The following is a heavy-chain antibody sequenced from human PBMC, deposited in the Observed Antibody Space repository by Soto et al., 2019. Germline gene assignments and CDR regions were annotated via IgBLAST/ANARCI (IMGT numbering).Heavy chain of an antibody. D-gene: IGHD6-19*01. CDR2: INGDGSST. V-gene: IGHV3-74*01. CDR3: ARSSIAVAGFPSDY. J-gene: IGHJ4*02. CDR1: GFTFSSYW. Sequence: SMRLSCAASGFTFSSYWIHWVLQAPGKGLVWVSRINGDGSSTSYADSVKGRFTISRDNAKNTLYLQMNSLRDEDTAVYYCARSSIAVAGFPSDYWGQGTLVTVSS.